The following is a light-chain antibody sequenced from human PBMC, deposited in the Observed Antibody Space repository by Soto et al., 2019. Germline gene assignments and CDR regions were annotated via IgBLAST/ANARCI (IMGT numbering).Light chain of an antibody. V-gene: IGLV2-14*01. CDR2: EVN. Sequence: QSALTQAASVSGSPGQSITISCTGASSDFGDHKSVSWYQHHPGKAPKLIIYEVNYRPSGVSSRFSGSRSGNTASLTISGLQAEDEANYYCSSSTDTSILFGGGTQLTVL. CDR1: SSDFGDHKS. CDR3: SSSTDTSIL. J-gene: IGLJ2*01.